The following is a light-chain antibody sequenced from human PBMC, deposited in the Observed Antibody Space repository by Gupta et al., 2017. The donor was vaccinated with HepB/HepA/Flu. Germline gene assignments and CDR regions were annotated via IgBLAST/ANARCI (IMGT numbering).Light chain of an antibody. J-gene: IGLJ3*02. V-gene: IGLV7-46*01. CDR2: DTN. CDR3: LLFYSGIWV. Sequence: QAVVPQEPSLTVSPGGTVTLTCASSTGDVISGHYTYWFQLKPGQAPRTLIFDTNNKQSWTPARFSASLLGGKAALTLSGAQPEDEAEYYCLLFYSGIWVFGGGTKLTVL. CDR1: TGDVISGHY.